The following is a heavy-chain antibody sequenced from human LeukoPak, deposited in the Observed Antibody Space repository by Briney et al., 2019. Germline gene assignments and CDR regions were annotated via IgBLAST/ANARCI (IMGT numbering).Heavy chain of an antibody. CDR2: IYSSGST. CDR1: GGSISSYY. CDR3: ARDFSTVTAPGYYYYYGMDV. Sequence: SETLSLTCTVSGGSISSYYWSWIRQPAGKGLEWIGRIYSSGSTNYNPSLKSRVTISVDTSKNHFSLKLSSVTAADTAVYYCARDFSTVTAPGYYYYYGMDVWGQGTTVTVSS. J-gene: IGHJ6*02. D-gene: IGHD4-17*01. V-gene: IGHV4-4*07.